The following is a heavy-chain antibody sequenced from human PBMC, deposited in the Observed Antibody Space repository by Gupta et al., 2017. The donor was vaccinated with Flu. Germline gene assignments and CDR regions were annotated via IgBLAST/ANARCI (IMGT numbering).Heavy chain of an antibody. Sequence: QVQLVQSGAEVKKPGSSVKVSCKASGVTFRSYVINWVRQAPGQGLEWMGGIIPDFGPTNYEQKFQGRVTITADESTSKAYLGLSTLRSAATAVYYCAGKGGGHCSGGTCYSFDYWGQGTLVIVSS. CDR3: AGKGGGHCSGGTCYSFDY. D-gene: IGHD2-15*01. V-gene: IGHV1-69*01. J-gene: IGHJ4*02. CDR2: IIPDFGPT. CDR1: GVTFRSYV.